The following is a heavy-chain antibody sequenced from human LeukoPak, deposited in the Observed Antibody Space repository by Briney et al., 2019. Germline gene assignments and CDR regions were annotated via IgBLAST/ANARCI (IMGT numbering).Heavy chain of an antibody. Sequence: GEPLKISCKGSGYSFTSYWIAWVRQMPGKGLEWMGIIYPGDSDPRYSPSFQGQVTISADKSISTAYLQWSSLKASDTAMYYCARVPYGSGSYSDYWGQGTLVSVSS. CDR2: IYPGDSDP. V-gene: IGHV5-51*01. CDR1: GYSFTSYW. CDR3: ARVPYGSGSYSDY. J-gene: IGHJ4*02. D-gene: IGHD3-10*01.